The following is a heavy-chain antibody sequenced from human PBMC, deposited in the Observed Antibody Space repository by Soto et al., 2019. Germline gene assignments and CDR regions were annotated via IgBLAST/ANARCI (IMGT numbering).Heavy chain of an antibody. V-gene: IGHV3-30*18. Sequence: PGGSLRLSCAASGFTISSYGMHWVRQAPGKGLEWVAVISYDGSNKYYADSVKGRFTISRDNSKNTLCLQMNSLRAEDTAVYYCAKKEGYCSGGSCYDAFDIWGQGTMDTVSS. J-gene: IGHJ3*02. CDR1: GFTISSYG. CDR2: ISYDGSNK. D-gene: IGHD2-15*01. CDR3: AKKEGYCSGGSCYDAFDI.